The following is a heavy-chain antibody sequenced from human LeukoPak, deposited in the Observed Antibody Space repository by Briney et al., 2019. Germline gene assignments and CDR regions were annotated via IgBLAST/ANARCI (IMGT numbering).Heavy chain of an antibody. CDR1: GYTFTGYY. D-gene: IGHD7-27*01. Sequence: GASVKVSRKASGYTFTGYYMHWVRRAPGQGLEWMGWINPNSGGTNYAQKFQGRVTMTRDTSISTAYMELSRLRSDDTAVYYCARASPTGDFDYWGQGTLVTVSS. CDR3: ARASPTGDFDY. CDR2: INPNSGGT. J-gene: IGHJ4*02. V-gene: IGHV1-2*02.